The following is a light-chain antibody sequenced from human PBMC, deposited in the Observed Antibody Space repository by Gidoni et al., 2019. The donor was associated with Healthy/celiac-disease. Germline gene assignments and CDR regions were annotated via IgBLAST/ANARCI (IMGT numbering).Light chain of an antibody. CDR1: QSVSSY. CDR3: QQRSNWPPVMYT. J-gene: IGKJ2*01. CDR2: DAS. V-gene: IGKV3-11*01. Sequence: VLTQSPATLSLSPGERATLSCRASQSVSSYLAWYQQKPGQAPRLLIYDASNRATGIPARFSGSGSGTDFTLTISSLEPEDFAVYYCQQRSNWPPVMYTFGQGTKLEIK.